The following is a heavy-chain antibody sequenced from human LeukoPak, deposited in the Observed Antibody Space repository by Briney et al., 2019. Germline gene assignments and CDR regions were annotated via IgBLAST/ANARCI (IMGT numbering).Heavy chain of an antibody. Sequence: GRSLRLSCAASEFTFSSYGMHWVRQAPGKGLEWVAVISYDGSNKYYADSVKGRFTISRDNSKNTLYLQMNSLRAEDTAVYYRAKPYLCGGDCHFDYWGQGTLVTVSS. CDR2: ISYDGSNK. J-gene: IGHJ4*02. CDR1: EFTFSSYG. V-gene: IGHV3-30*18. CDR3: AKPYLCGGDCHFDY. D-gene: IGHD2-21*02.